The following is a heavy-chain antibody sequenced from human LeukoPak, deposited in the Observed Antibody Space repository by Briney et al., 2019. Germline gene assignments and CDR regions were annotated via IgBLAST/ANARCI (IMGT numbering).Heavy chain of an antibody. Sequence: ASVKVSCKASGYTFTSYYMHWVRQAPGQGLEWMGIINPSGGSTSYAQKFQGRVTMTRDTSTSTVYMELSSLRSEDTAVYYCVALWYSGPLYDFWGQGTLVTVSS. CDR3: VALWYSGPLYDF. V-gene: IGHV1-46*01. CDR2: INPSGGST. CDR1: GYTFTSYY. J-gene: IGHJ4*02. D-gene: IGHD2-21*01.